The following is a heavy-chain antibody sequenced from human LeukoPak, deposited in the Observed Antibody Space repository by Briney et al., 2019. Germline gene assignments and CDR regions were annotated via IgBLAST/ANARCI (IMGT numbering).Heavy chain of an antibody. CDR3: ATSSRGGNSFDI. D-gene: IGHD6-19*01. V-gene: IGHV1-2*02. CDR1: GYTFTGYY. CDR2: INPNSGGT. J-gene: IGHJ3*02. Sequence: GASVKVSCKASGYTFTGYYMQWVRQAPGQGLEWMGWINPNSGGTNYAQKFQGRVTMTRDTSISTAYMELSRLRSDDTAVYSCATSSRGGNSFDIWGQGTMVTVSS.